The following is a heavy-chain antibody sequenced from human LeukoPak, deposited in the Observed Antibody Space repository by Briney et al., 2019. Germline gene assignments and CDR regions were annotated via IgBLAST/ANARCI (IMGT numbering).Heavy chain of an antibody. CDR3: ARDTSACNGGHY. J-gene: IGHJ4*02. CDR2: IYSGGST. D-gene: IGHD2/OR15-2a*01. Sequence: PGGSLRLSCAASGFTVSSNYMSWVRQAPGKGLEWVSVIYSGGSTYYADSVKGRFTISRDNSKNTLYLQMNSLRAEDTAVYYCARDTSACNGGHYWGQGTLVTVSS. CDR1: GFTVSSNY. V-gene: IGHV3-66*01.